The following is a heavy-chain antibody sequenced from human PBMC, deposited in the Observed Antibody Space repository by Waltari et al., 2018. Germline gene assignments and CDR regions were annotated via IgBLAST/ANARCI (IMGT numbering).Heavy chain of an antibody. CDR1: GYTFTSYD. Sequence: QVQLVQSGAEVKKPGASVKVSCKASGYTFTSYDIDWVRQATGQGLEWMGWRNPNSGNTGYAQKFQGRVTITRNTSISTAYMELSSLRSEDTAVYYCASRIVGATYFDYWGQGTLVTVSS. J-gene: IGHJ4*02. CDR3: ASRIVGATYFDY. V-gene: IGHV1-8*03. CDR2: RNPNSGNT. D-gene: IGHD1-26*01.